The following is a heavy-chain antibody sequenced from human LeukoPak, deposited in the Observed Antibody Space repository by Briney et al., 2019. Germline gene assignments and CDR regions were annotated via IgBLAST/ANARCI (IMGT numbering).Heavy chain of an antibody. CDR3: ARVGTVSTDYYYYGMDV. V-gene: IGHV3-33*01. J-gene: IGHJ6*02. CDR1: GFTFSSYG. D-gene: IGHD4-17*01. CDR2: IWYNGSNK. Sequence: GGSLILSCAASGFTFSSYGMHWVRQAPAEGLEWVAVIWYNGSNKYYADSVKGRFTSSRDNSKNTLYLQMNSLRAEDTAVYYCARVGTVSTDYYYYGMDVWGQGTTVTVSS.